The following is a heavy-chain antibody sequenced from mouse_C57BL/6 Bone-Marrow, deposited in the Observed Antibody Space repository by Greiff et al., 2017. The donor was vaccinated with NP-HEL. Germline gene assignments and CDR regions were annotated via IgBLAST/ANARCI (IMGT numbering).Heavy chain of an antibody. D-gene: IGHD1-1*01. CDR2: INYAGSRT. CDR3: ARERGHYYGSSYYAMDY. CDR1: GFTFSDYY. V-gene: IGHV5-16*01. J-gene: IGHJ4*01. Sequence: EVMLVESEGGLVQPGSSMKLSCTASGFTFSDYYMAWVRQVPEKGLEWVANINYAGSRTYYMDSLKSRFIISRDNAKNILYLQKSSLKSEDTATYYCARERGHYYGSSYYAMDYWGQGTSVTVSS.